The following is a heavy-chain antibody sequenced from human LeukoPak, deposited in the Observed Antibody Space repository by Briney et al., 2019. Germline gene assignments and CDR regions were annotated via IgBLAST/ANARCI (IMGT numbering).Heavy chain of an antibody. V-gene: IGHV3-23*01. CDR1: GFTFSTYA. J-gene: IGHJ4*02. CDR3: AKSIGGVVVVAADY. Sequence: GGSLRLSCAAYGFTFSTYAMTWVRQAPGKGLEWVSVISGSGGTTYYADSVKGRFTLSRDNSKNTVFLQMNSLRAEDTAVYYCAKSIGGVVVVAADYWGQGTLVTVSS. D-gene: IGHD2-15*01. CDR2: ISGSGGTT.